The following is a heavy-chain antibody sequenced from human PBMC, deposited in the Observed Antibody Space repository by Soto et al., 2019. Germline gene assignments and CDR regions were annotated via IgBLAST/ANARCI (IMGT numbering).Heavy chain of an antibody. V-gene: IGHV3-49*03. Sequence: GGSLGLSCTASGFTFGDYAMSWFRQAPGKGLEWVGFIRSKAYGGTTEYAASVKGRFTISRDDSKSIAYLQMNSLKTEDTAVYYCTRPPFYYYDSSGPPTGPYYYYGMDVWGQGTTVTVSS. J-gene: IGHJ6*02. CDR2: IRSKAYGGTT. CDR1: GFTFGDYA. D-gene: IGHD3-22*01. CDR3: TRPPFYYYDSSGPPTGPYYYYGMDV.